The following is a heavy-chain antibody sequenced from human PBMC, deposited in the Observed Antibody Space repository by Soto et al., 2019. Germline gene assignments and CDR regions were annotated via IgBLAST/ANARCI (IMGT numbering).Heavy chain of an antibody. J-gene: IGHJ4*02. CDR3: ARAPRFLEWLSNPIDY. D-gene: IGHD3-3*01. CDR1: GFTFSDYY. Sequence: QVQLVESGGGLVKPGGSLRLSCAASGFTFSDYYMSWIRQAPGKGLVWVSYISSSGSTIYYADSVKGRFTISRDNAKNSLYLQMNSLRAEDTAVYYCARAPRFLEWLSNPIDYWGQGTLVTVSS. V-gene: IGHV3-11*01. CDR2: ISSSGSTI.